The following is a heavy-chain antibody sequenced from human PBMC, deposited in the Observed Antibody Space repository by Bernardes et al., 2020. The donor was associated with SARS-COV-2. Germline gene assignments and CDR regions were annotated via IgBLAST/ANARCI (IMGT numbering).Heavy chain of an antibody. CDR1: GFTFGNYG. CDR2: FDWNSGNV. CDR3: TKGSRAGWVDGMDG. D-gene: IGHD6-19*01. V-gene: IGHV3-9*01. Sequence: GGSLRLSCTASGFTFGNYGMHWVRQSPGKGLEWVAGFDWNSGNVGYADFVKGRFTISRDNTENSLFLQMNSLREEDTALYYCTKGSRAGWVDGMDGWGQGTTVTVTS. J-gene: IGHJ6*02.